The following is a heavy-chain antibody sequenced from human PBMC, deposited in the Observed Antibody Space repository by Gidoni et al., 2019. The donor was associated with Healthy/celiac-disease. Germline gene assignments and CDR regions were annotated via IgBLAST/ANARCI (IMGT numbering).Heavy chain of an antibody. D-gene: IGHD2-21*02. CDR2: INPKSGGT. V-gene: IGHV1-2*02. CDR1: GYTFTGYY. J-gene: IGHJ4*02. CDR3: ARFNRVVTAIFSTT. Sequence: QVHLVQSGAEVKKPGASVKLSCQASGYTFTGYYMHWVRQAPGQGLEWMGWINPKSGGTNYAQKFQGRVTMTRDTSISTAYMELSRLRTDDTAVYYCARFNRVVTAIFSTTWGQGTLVTVSS.